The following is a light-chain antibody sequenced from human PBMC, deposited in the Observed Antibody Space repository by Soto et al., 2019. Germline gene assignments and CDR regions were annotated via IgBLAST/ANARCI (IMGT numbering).Light chain of an antibody. Sequence: EIVLTQSPGILSLSPGERATLSCRASQTVSSSYLAWYQQKPGQAPRLLIYRASTRVTGIPDRFSGGGSGTDFTLTISRLEPEDFAVYYCQQYGGSWTFGQGTKVEI. CDR1: QTVSSSY. CDR2: RAS. CDR3: QQYGGSWT. V-gene: IGKV3-20*01. J-gene: IGKJ1*01.